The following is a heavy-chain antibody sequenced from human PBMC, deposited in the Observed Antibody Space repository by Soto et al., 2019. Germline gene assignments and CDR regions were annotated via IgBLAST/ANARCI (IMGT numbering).Heavy chain of an antibody. D-gene: IGHD1-26*01. J-gene: IGHJ4*02. CDR3: ARPRVGATYYLDY. Sequence: QVQLVQSGGEVKKPGASVKVSCKASGYTVTTYGISWVRQAPGQGLEWLGWINAYNGNTNYAQNLQGRVTMTTDTSTSTAYMELKSLRSDDPTAYYCARPRVGATYYLDYWGQETLVTVSS. CDR1: GYTVTTYG. V-gene: IGHV1-18*01. CDR2: INAYNGNT.